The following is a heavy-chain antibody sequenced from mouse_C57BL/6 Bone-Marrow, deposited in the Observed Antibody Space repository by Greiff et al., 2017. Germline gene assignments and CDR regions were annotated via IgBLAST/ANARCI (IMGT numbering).Heavy chain of an antibody. CDR1: GFTFSSYT. D-gene: IGHD2-3*01. Sequence: EVQRVESGGGLVKPGGSLKLSCAASGFTFSSYTMSWVRQTPEKRLEWVATISGGGGNTYYPDSVKGRFTISRDNAKNTLYLQMSSLRSEDTALYYCARPPDGYHWYFDVWGTGTTVTVSS. V-gene: IGHV5-9*01. CDR2: ISGGGGNT. J-gene: IGHJ1*03. CDR3: ARPPDGYHWYFDV.